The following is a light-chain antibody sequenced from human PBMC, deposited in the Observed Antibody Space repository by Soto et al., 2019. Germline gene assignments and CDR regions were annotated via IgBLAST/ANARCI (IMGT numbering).Light chain of an antibody. CDR1: QSVSSN. Sequence: EIVMTQSPATLSVSPGERATLSCRASQSVSSNLAWYQQKPVQAPRLLIYGASTRATGIPASFSGSGSGTEFTLTISSLQSEDFAVYYCQHYNDWPRTFGQGTKVEIK. CDR3: QHYNDWPRT. CDR2: GAS. V-gene: IGKV3-15*01. J-gene: IGKJ1*01.